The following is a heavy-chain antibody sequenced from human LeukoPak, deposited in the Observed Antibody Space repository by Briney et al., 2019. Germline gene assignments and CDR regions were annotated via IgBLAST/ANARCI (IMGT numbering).Heavy chain of an antibody. D-gene: IGHD2-2*03. Sequence: GGSLRLSCAASGFTFSSYWMSWVRQAPGKGLEWVANIKQDGSEKYYVDSVKGRFTISRDNAKNSLYLQMNSLRAEDTAVYYCARVLGYCSSTSCYEAYYMDVWGKGTTVTVSS. CDR3: ARVLGYCSSTSCYEAYYMDV. CDR2: IKQDGSEK. J-gene: IGHJ6*03. CDR1: GFTFSSYW. V-gene: IGHV3-7*01.